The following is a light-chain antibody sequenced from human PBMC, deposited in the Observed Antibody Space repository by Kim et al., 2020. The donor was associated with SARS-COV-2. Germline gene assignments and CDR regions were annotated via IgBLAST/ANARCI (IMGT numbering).Light chain of an antibody. J-gene: IGKJ4*01. CDR3: LQYNSYPLT. CDR1: QGISNN. V-gene: IGKV1-17*03. CDR2: AAS. Sequence: ASVGDRVTITWRASQGISNNLVWFQQKPGRVPKRLMYAASSLQSGVPSRFSGSGAGTEFTLTISSLQPADFATYYCLQYNSYPLTFGGGTKVDIK.